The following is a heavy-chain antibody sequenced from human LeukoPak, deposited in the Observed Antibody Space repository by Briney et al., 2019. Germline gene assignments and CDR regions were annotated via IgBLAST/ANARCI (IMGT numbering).Heavy chain of an antibody. J-gene: IGHJ4*02. CDR2: IRYDGSDK. CDR3: ARESETYDSSGSTFDY. D-gene: IGHD3-22*01. CDR1: GFTFSSYG. V-gene: IGHV3-30*02. Sequence: GGSLRLSCAASGFTFSSYGMHWVRQAPGKGLEWVAFIRYDGSDKYYADSVKGRFTISRDNSKNTLYLQMNSMRAEDTAVYYCARESETYDSSGSTFDYWGQGTLVTVSS.